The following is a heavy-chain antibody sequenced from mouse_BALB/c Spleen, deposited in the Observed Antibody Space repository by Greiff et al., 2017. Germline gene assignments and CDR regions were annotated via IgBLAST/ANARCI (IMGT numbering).Heavy chain of an antibody. V-gene: IGHV5-6*02. CDR2: ISSGGSYT. Sequence: DVMLVESGGDLVKPGGSLKLSCAASGFTFSSYGMSWVRQTPDKRLEWVATISSGGSYTYYPDSVKGRFTIYRDNAKNTLYLQMSSLKSEDTAMYYCAREGDGGDCFDYWGQGTTLTVSS. D-gene: IGHD3-3*01. CDR3: AREGDGGDCFDY. J-gene: IGHJ2*01. CDR1: GFTFSSYG.